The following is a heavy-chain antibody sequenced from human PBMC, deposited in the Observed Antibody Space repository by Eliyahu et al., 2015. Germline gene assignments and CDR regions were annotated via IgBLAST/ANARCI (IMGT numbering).Heavy chain of an antibody. Sequence: GFTFSSYGMHWVRQAPGKGLEWVAVIWYDGSNKYYADSVKGRFTISRDNSKNTLYLQMNSLRAEDTAVYYCAKKPRGRGYWGPGTLGTVS. CDR2: IWYDGSNK. J-gene: IGHJ4*02. CDR1: GFTFSSYG. V-gene: IGHV3-33*06. D-gene: IGHD3-10*01. CDR3: AKKPRGRGY.